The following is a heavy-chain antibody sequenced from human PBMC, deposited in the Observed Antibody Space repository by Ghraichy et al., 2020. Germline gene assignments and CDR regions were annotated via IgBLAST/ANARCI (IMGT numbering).Heavy chain of an antibody. CDR3: TRSVEY. CDR1: GFTFSNYW. Sequence: GGSLRLSCEGSGFTFSNYWMNWVRQAPGKGLEWVATINEAGSEINYMDSVRGRFTISRDNAKNSLYLQMNSLRAEDTAVYYCTRSVEYWGQGTLVTVSS. D-gene: IGHD6-19*01. CDR2: INEAGSEI. J-gene: IGHJ4*02. V-gene: IGHV3-7*01.